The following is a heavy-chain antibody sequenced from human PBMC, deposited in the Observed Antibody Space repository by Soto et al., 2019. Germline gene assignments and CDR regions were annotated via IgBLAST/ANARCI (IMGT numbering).Heavy chain of an antibody. CDR1: GFAFSDPY. Sequence: QVQLVESGGGLVKPGGALRLSRAASGFAFSDPYMSWIRQAPGKGLEWISYISSSGSTIYYADSVKGRFTISRDNAKKSLYLQMDSLTGDDTAVYYCARGRASVTTPFDYWGQGTQVTVSS. V-gene: IGHV3-11*01. J-gene: IGHJ4*02. CDR3: ARGRASVTTPFDY. D-gene: IGHD4-17*01. CDR2: ISSSGSTI.